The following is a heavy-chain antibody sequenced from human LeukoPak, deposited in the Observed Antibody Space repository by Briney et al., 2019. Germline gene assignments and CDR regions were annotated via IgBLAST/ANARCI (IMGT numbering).Heavy chain of an antibody. Sequence: ASVKVSCKASGYTFTGYYMHWVRQAPGQGLEWMGRINPNSGGTNYAQKFQGRVTMTRDTSISTAYMEVTSLRSDDTAMYYCTRASPASLEFDYWGQGTLVTVSS. CDR2: INPNSGGT. J-gene: IGHJ4*02. CDR3: TRASPASLEFDY. V-gene: IGHV1-2*06. CDR1: GYTFTGYY. D-gene: IGHD6-6*01.